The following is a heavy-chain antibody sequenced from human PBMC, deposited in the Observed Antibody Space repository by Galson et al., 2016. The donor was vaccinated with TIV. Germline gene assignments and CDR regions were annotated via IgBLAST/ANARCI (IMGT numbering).Heavy chain of an antibody. CDR3: AVWSNIYYFAL. Sequence: SVKVSCKASGYTFSTYYMHWARQAPGQGLEWVGVIDPSSGGTTYAQKFQGRVTMTRDTSTSTVYMDLSSLRSDDTAVFYCAVWSNIYYFALWGQGTLITVSS. V-gene: IGHV1-46*01. CDR2: IDPSSGGT. CDR1: GYTFSTYY. J-gene: IGHJ4*02. D-gene: IGHD2-21*01.